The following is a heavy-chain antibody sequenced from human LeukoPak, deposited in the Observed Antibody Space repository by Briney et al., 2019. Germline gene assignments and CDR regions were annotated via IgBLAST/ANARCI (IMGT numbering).Heavy chain of an antibody. D-gene: IGHD3-10*01. CDR3: AGSVTMVRGVLRYFDY. J-gene: IGHJ4*02. Sequence: TSQTLSLTCAVSGGSISSGGYSWSWIRQPPGKGLEWIGYIYHSGSTYYNPSLKSRVTISVDRSKNQFSLKLSSVTAADTAVYYCAGSVTMVRGVLRYFDYWGQGTLVTVSS. CDR2: IYHSGST. V-gene: IGHV4-30-2*01. CDR1: GGSISSGGYS.